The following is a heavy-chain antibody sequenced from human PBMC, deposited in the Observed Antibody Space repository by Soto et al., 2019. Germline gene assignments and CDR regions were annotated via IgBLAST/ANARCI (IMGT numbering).Heavy chain of an antibody. CDR1: GFTFSSYW. J-gene: IGHJ4*02. D-gene: IGHD3-16*01. CDR2: IKEDGSGK. Sequence: GGSLRLSCTASGFTFSSYWMSWVRQAPGKGLGWVANIKEDGSGKYYVDSVKGRFSISRDNARNSLYLQMNSLRVEDTAVYYCVRVGRLGGYWGQGVLVTVSS. CDR3: VRVGRLGGY. V-gene: IGHV3-7*03.